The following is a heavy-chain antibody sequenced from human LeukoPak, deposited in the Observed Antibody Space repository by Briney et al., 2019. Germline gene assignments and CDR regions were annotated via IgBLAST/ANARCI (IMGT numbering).Heavy chain of an antibody. J-gene: IGHJ5*02. CDR1: GGTFSSYA. CDR3: ARDRLDGYKRRPNWFDP. V-gene: IGHV1-69*04. CDR2: IIPILGIA. Sequence: GASVKVSCKASGGTFSSYAISWVRQAPGQGLEWMGRIIPILGIANYAQKFQGRVTITADKSTSTAYMELSSLRSEDTAVYYCARDRLDGYKRRPNWFDPWGQGPLVTVSS. D-gene: IGHD5-12*01.